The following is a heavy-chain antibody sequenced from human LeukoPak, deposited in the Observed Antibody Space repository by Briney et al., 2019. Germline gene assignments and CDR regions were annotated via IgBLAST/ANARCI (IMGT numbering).Heavy chain of an antibody. Sequence: GGSLRLSCAASGFTFTSTWMSWVRQAPGKGLEWVGRIKGKTAAGAPDYVASVKGRFTISRDDSKNTLFLQMNSLKTEDTAVYYCITGDYDFWSGFYSPNHYFDYWGQGTLVTVSS. CDR1: GFTFTSTW. D-gene: IGHD3-3*01. CDR2: IKGKTAAGAP. CDR3: ITGDYDFWSGFYSPNHYFDY. J-gene: IGHJ4*02. V-gene: IGHV3-15*01.